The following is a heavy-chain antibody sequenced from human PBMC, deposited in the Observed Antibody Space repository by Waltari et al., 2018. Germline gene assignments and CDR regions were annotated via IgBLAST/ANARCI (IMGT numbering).Heavy chain of an antibody. CDR1: GFTFSSYA. J-gene: IGHJ4*02. CDR3: AKPRLGGIVGARGYFDY. Sequence: EVQLVESGGGLVQPGGSLRLSCAASGFTFSSYAMSWVRQAPGKGLEWVSAISGSGGSTYYADSVKGRFTISRDNSKNTLYLQMNSLRAEDTAVYYCAKPRLGGIVGARGYFDYWGQGTLVTVSS. CDR2: ISGSGGST. D-gene: IGHD1-26*01. V-gene: IGHV3-23*04.